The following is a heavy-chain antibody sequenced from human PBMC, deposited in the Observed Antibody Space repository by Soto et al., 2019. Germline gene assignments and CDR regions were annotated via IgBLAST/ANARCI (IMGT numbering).Heavy chain of an antibody. J-gene: IGHJ6*02. CDR3: ARAPAHYCSGGSCATHYYYGMDV. V-gene: IGHV4-61*01. D-gene: IGHD2-15*01. CDR2: IYYSGST. Sequence: PWGTLYITCAVSSYTISSGYYWGWIRQPPGKGLEWIGYIYYSGSTNYNPSLKSRVTISVDTSKNQFSLKLSSVTAADTAVYYCARAPAHYCSGGSCATHYYYGMDVWGQGTTVTVSS. CDR1: SYTISSGYY.